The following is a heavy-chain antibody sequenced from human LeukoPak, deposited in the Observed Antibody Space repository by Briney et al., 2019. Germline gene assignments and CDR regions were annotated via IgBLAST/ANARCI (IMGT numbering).Heavy chain of an antibody. CDR1: GFTFSSYS. J-gene: IGHJ4*02. V-gene: IGHV3-48*01. Sequence: GGSLRLSCAASGFTFSSYSMNWVRQAPGKGLEWVSYISSSSTIYYADSVKGRFTISRDNAKNSLYLQMNSLRAEDTAVYYCARDLAMPDYWGQGTLVTVSS. D-gene: IGHD2-2*01. CDR3: ARDLAMPDY. CDR2: ISSSSTI.